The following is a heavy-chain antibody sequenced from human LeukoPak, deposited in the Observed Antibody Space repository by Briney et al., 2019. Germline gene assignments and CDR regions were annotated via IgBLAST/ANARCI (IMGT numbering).Heavy chain of an antibody. Sequence: PGGSLRLSCAVSGFTFSDYYMSWIRQAPGKGLEWISYISSSGDTIYYTDSVRGRFTISRDNAQNSLYLQMNSLRAEDTAVYYCARTLGTGWFDPWGQGTLVTVSS. CDR1: GFTFSDYY. CDR3: ARTLGTGWFDP. CDR2: ISSSGDTI. V-gene: IGHV3-11*04. J-gene: IGHJ5*02. D-gene: IGHD7-27*01.